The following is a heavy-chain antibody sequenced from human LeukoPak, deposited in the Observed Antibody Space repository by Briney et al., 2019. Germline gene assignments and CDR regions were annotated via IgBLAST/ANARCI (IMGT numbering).Heavy chain of an antibody. Sequence: GGSLRLSCAVSGATVNSNYMSWVRQAPGKGLEWVSVIYAGGSTYYRDSVRGRFTISRDVSKNTLYLQMNSLRAEDTARYYCARDFSGYWGRGTLVTVSS. D-gene: IGHD2-15*01. J-gene: IGHJ4*02. V-gene: IGHV3-66*02. CDR1: GATVNSNY. CDR3: ARDFSGY. CDR2: IYAGGST.